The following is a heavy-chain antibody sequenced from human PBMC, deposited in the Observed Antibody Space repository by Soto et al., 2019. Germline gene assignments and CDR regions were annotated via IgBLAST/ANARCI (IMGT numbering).Heavy chain of an antibody. CDR2: IIPIFGTA. CDR1: GSTFSSYA. D-gene: IGHD6-13*01. Sequence: GASVKVSCKASGSTFSSYAISWVRQAPGQGLEWMGGIIPIFGTANYAQKFQGRVTITADESTSTAYMELSSLRSEDTAVYYCASCRSAAGGAYYYYYGMDVWGQGTTVTVSS. CDR3: ASCRSAAGGAYYYYYGMDV. V-gene: IGHV1-69*13. J-gene: IGHJ6*02.